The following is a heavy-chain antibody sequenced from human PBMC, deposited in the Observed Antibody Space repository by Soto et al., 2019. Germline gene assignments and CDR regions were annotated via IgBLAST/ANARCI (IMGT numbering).Heavy chain of an antibody. V-gene: IGHV4-39*01. CDR3: ARPSDYDSANYYGMDV. CDR1: GGSISSSSYY. CDR2: IYYSGST. Sequence: SETLSLTCTVSGGSISSSSYYWGWIRQPPGKGLEWIGSIYYSGSTYYNPSLKSRVTISVDTSKNQFSLKLSSVTAADTAVYYCARPSDYDSANYYGMDVWGQGTTVTVSS. D-gene: IGHD3-22*01. J-gene: IGHJ6*02.